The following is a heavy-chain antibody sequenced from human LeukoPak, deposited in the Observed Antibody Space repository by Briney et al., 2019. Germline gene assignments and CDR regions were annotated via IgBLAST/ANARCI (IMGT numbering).Heavy chain of an antibody. CDR3: ARRPYAGAFDI. Sequence: GGSLRLFCAASGFTFSKYAMSWVRQVPGKGLEWVSSIGDSGSRTYYADSVKGRFIISRDNSKNTLYLQMSSLRVEDTAIYYCARRPYAGAFDIWGQGTMVTVSS. CDR1: GFTFSKYA. V-gene: IGHV3-23*01. J-gene: IGHJ3*02. CDR2: IGDSGSRT. D-gene: IGHD4-17*01.